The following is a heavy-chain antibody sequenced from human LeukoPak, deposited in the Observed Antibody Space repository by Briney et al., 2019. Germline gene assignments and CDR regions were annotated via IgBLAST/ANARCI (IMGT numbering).Heavy chain of an antibody. D-gene: IGHD3-22*01. CDR2: ISWNSGSR. Sequence: PGGSLRLSCAASGFTFDDYAMHWVRQAPGKGLESVSVISWNSGSRGYADSVKGRFTISRDNAKNSLYLQMNSLRAEDTALYYCAKAMGLYYYDSSGYLTWGQGTLVTVSS. CDR3: AKAMGLYYYDSSGYLT. CDR1: GFTFDDYA. J-gene: IGHJ4*02. V-gene: IGHV3-9*01.